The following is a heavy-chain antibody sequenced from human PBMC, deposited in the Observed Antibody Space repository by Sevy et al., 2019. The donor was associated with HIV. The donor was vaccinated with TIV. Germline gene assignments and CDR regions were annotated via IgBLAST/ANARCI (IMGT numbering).Heavy chain of an antibody. V-gene: IGHV3-48*01. CDR2: ISSSSSTI. Sequence: GGSLRLSCAASGFTFSSYSMNWVRQAPGKGLEWVSYISSSSSTIYYADSVKGRFTISRDNAKNSLYLQMNSLRAEDTAVYYCAREGIVVVPAASRYYYYYGMDVWGQGTTVTVS. D-gene: IGHD2-2*01. CDR1: GFTFSSYS. J-gene: IGHJ6*02. CDR3: AREGIVVVPAASRYYYYYGMDV.